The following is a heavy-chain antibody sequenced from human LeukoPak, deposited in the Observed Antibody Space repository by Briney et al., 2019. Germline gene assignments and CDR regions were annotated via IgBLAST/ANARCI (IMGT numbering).Heavy chain of an antibody. D-gene: IGHD7-27*01. Sequence: PSETLSLTCSASGDSISYFYWGWIRQPPGKGLEWIGSIYYSGSTYYNPSLKSRVTISVDTSKNQFSLKLNSVTAADTAVYYCARHGDDGDYWGQGTLVTVSS. CDR3: ARHGDDGDY. V-gene: IGHV4-39*01. CDR1: GDSISYFY. J-gene: IGHJ4*02. CDR2: IYYSGST.